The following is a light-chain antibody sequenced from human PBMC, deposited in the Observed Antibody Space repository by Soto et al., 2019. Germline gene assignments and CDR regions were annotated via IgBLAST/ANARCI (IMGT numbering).Light chain of an antibody. CDR2: AAS. CDR3: QQCYSTPRT. J-gene: IGKJ1*01. CDR1: QSISNH. V-gene: IGKV1-39*01. Sequence: IPMTQSPSSLSASVEDRVIITCRASQSISNHLNWYQQKPGKAPKLLIYAASSLQSGVPSRFSGSGSGTDFTLTISSLQPEDFATYYCQQCYSTPRTFGQGTKVDVK.